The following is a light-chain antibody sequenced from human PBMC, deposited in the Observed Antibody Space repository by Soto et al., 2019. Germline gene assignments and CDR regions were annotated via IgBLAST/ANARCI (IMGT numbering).Light chain of an antibody. Sequence: QSALTQPASVSGSPGQSITISCTGTSSDVGGYNYVSWYQQHPGKAPKLIIYDVTNRPSGVSNRFSGSKSGNTASLTISGLQAEDEADYYCGSYTSSSPVFGGGTKLTVL. J-gene: IGLJ2*01. CDR3: GSYTSSSPV. CDR2: DVT. V-gene: IGLV2-14*01. CDR1: SSDVGGYNY.